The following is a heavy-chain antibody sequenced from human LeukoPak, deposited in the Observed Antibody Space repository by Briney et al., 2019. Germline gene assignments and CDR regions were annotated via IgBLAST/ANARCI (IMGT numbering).Heavy chain of an antibody. Sequence: PGGSLRLSCAPSGHTFSTYTMHWVRQAPRKGGEYVSGFSSDGATTYYTDSVRGRFTVSRDNSNNTLFLQMGSLSPEDMAVSYCSRDSGRPSGRPGGQAFDIWGQGTMVTVSS. V-gene: IGHV3-64*02. CDR2: FSSDGATT. CDR3: SRDSGRPSGRPGGQAFDI. CDR1: GHTFSTYT. D-gene: IGHD3-10*01. J-gene: IGHJ3*02.